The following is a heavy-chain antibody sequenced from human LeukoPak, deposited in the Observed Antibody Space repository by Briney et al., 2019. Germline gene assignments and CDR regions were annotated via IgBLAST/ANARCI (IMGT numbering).Heavy chain of an antibody. D-gene: IGHD3-10*02. CDR3: AELGITMIGGV. CDR1: GFTFSSYA. V-gene: IGHV3-30*04. Sequence: GRSLRLSCAASGFTFSSYAIRWVRQAPGKGLEWVAVISYDGSNKYYADSVKGRFTISRDNSKNTLYLQMNSLRAEDTAVYYCAELGITMIGGVWGKGTTVTISS. CDR2: ISYDGSNK. J-gene: IGHJ6*04.